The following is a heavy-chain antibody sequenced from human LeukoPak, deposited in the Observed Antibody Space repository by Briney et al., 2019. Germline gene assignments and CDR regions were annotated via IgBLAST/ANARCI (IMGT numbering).Heavy chain of an antibody. CDR1: GFTFSSYT. V-gene: IGHV3-23*01. J-gene: IGHJ4*02. D-gene: IGHD3-16*02. CDR2: TSFVGGRT. Sequence: GGSLRLSXAASGFTFSSYTMNWVRQAPGKGLEWVSATSFVGGRTYYADSVKGRFTISRDNAKNSLYLQMNSLRTEDTAFYYCEITKAYDYVWGRYRPFDYWGKGNLVPVSS. CDR3: EITKAYDYVWGRYRPFDY.